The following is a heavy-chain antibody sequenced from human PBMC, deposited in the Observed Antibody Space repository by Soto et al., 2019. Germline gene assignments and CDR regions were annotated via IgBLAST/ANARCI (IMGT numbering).Heavy chain of an antibody. Sequence: GSLGITVAACGLRFIDKGMSWVGQAPGKGLEWVSAISGSGGSTYYADSVKGRFTISRDNSKNTLYLQMNSLRAEDTAVYYCAKVGDYDFWSGYYDYWGQGTLVTVSS. V-gene: IGHV3-23*01. CDR3: AKVGDYDFWSGYYDY. J-gene: IGHJ4*02. D-gene: IGHD3-3*01. CDR2: ISGSGGST. CDR1: GLRFIDKG.